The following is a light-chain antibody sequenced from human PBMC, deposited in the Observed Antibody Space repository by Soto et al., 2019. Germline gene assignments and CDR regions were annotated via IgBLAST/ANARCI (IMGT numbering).Light chain of an antibody. CDR2: GAS. Sequence: EIVMTQSPATLSVSPGERATLSCRASQSVSSKLGWYQQKPGQAPRLLIYGASIRATGIPARFSGSGSGTEVTLTISSLQSEDFAVYYCQQYNNWPRTFGPGTKVDIK. J-gene: IGKJ3*01. CDR1: QSVSSK. CDR3: QQYNNWPRT. V-gene: IGKV3-15*01.